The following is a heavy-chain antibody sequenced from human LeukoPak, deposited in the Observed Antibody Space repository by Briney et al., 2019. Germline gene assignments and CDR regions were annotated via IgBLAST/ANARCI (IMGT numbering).Heavy chain of an antibody. CDR2: IYYSGST. Sequence: SETLSLTCTVSGGSISSYYWSWIRQPPGKGLEWIGYIYYSGSTNYNPSLKSRVTISVDTSKNQFSLQLNSVTPEDTAVYYCGRGVAAIDYWGQGTLVTVSS. CDR1: GGSISSYY. CDR3: GRGVAAIDY. D-gene: IGHD2-15*01. V-gene: IGHV4-59*12. J-gene: IGHJ4*02.